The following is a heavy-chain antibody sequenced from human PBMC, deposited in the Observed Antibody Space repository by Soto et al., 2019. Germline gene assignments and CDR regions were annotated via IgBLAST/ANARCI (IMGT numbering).Heavy chain of an antibody. D-gene: IGHD3-9*01. CDR1: GGSISSYY. J-gene: IGHJ6*02. Sequence: KASETLSLTCTVSGGSISSYYWSWIRQPAGKGLEWIGRIYTSGSTNYNPSLKSRVTMSVDTSKNQFSLKLSPVTAADTAVYYCAREGRYFDWLFPRAYYYYGMDVWGQGTTVTVSS. CDR2: IYTSGST. V-gene: IGHV4-4*07. CDR3: AREGRYFDWLFPRAYYYYGMDV.